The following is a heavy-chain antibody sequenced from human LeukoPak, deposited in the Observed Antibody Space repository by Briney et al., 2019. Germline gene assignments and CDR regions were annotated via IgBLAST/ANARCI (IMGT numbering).Heavy chain of an antibody. CDR3: ARARYPYYYDSSLDFDY. D-gene: IGHD3-22*01. CDR1: GGSISSGDYY. V-gene: IGHV4-30-4*01. Sequence: PSETLSLTCTVSGGSISSGDYYWSWIRQPPGKGLEWIGYIYYSGSTYYNPSLKSRVTISVDTSKNRFSLKLSSVTAADTAVYYCARARYPYYYDSSLDFDYWGQGTLVSVSS. J-gene: IGHJ4*02. CDR2: IYYSGST.